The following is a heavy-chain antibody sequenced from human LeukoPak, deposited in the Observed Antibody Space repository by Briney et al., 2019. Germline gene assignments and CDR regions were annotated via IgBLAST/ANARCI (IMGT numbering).Heavy chain of an antibody. CDR2: ISYDGSNK. Sequence: SCKASGYTFTGYYMHWVRQAPGKGLEWVAVISYDGSNKYYADSVKGRFTISRDNSKNTLYLQMNSLRAEDTALYYCARVRNYYDSSGYVYYYYYMDVWGKGTTVTVSS. CDR3: ARVRNYYDSSGYVYYYYYMDV. J-gene: IGHJ6*03. V-gene: IGHV3-30*04. CDR1: GYTFTGYY. D-gene: IGHD3-22*01.